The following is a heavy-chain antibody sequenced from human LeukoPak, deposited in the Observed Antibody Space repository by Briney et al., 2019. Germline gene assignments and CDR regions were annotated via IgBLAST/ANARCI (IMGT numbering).Heavy chain of an antibody. CDR2: ISAAGGIT. V-gene: IGHV3-23*01. CDR1: GFTFSSYA. J-gene: IGHJ4*02. CDR3: AGYYCSSGTCRKYLDY. Sequence: GGSLRLSCEATGFTFSSYAMSWVRQAPGKGLEWVSTISAAGGITYYADSVKGRFTISRDNSKNTLFLQMSSLRAEDTAVYYCAGYYCSSGTCRKYLDYWGQGTLVTVSS. D-gene: IGHD2-15*01.